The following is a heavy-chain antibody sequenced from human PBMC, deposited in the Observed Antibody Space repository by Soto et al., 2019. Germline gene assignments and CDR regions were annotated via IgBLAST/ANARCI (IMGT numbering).Heavy chain of an antibody. Sequence: QVQLVEYGGGVVQPGRSLRLSCAASGFTFSSYGMHWVRQAPGKGLEWVAVISYDGSNKYYADSVKGRFTISRDNSKNPLYLQMTSLRAEDTAVYYCANISGGKYYYDSSGYSDPIQFDYWGQGTLVTVSS. V-gene: IGHV3-30*18. J-gene: IGHJ4*02. D-gene: IGHD3-22*01. CDR3: ANISGGKYYYDSSGYSDPIQFDY. CDR1: GFTFSSYG. CDR2: ISYDGSNK.